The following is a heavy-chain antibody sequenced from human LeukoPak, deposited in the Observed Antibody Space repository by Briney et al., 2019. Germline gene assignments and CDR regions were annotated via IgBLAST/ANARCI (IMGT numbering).Heavy chain of an antibody. CDR2: IYFGGTT. CDR1: SVSISDSNYF. V-gene: IGHV4-39*01. J-gene: IGHJ4*02. D-gene: IGHD3-10*01. Sequence: SETLSLTCTVSSVSISDSNYFWGWIRQPPGKGLQWIGSIYFGGTTYYNAPLKSRVTLSVDTSKNLFSLTLASVTAADTAIYYCARLRRVRGGRMEFDYGGQGTLVTVSS. CDR3: ARLRRVRGGRMEFDY.